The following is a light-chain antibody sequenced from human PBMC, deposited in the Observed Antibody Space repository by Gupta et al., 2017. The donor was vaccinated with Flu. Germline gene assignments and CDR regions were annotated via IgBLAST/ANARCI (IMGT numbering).Light chain of an antibody. V-gene: IGLV2-14*01. CDR2: EVS. J-gene: IGLJ2*01. Sequence: QPALTQPASVSGSPGQSIAISCTGTSSDVGGYDYVSWYQQPPGKAPELMIFEVSRRPSGISDRFSGTKSGNTASLTSTGLLAEDEAYYYCSSDTKTNTVVVFGGGTKLTVL. CDR3: SSDTKTNTVVV. CDR1: SSDVGGYDY.